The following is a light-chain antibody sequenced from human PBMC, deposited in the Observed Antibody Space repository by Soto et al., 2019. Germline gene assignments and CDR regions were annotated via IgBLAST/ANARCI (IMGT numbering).Light chain of an antibody. J-gene: IGKJ3*01. CDR3: QKYNSVPFT. V-gene: IGKV1-27*01. CDR2: AAS. Sequence: DIQMTQSPSSLSASVGDRVTITCRASQGIYNYLAWYQQRPGKVPKLLIYAASTLQSGVPSRFSGSGSGTDFTFTISSLQPEDVATYYCQKYNSVPFTFGPGTKVEIK. CDR1: QGIYNY.